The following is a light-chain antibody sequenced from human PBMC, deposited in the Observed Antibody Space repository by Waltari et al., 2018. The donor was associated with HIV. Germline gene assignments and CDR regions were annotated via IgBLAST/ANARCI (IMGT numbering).Light chain of an antibody. CDR1: QGIKTD. CDR2: SAS. CDR3: LQHSVFPRT. V-gene: IGKV1-17*01. Sequence: DIQMTQSPSSLSASVGRRVTITCRASQGIKTDLGWYQMRPGAAPRRLIYSASTLHTGVPSRFRGGGSERDFTLSIDGVQPEDAATYFCLQHSVFPRTFGQGT. J-gene: IGKJ1*01.